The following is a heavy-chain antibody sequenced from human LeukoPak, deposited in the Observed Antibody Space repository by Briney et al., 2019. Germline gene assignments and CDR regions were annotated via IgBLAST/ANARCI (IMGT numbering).Heavy chain of an antibody. CDR2: ISSSSSTI. V-gene: IGHV3-48*01. D-gene: IGHD3-9*01. CDR3: ARVLRYFDWLEGYYMDV. J-gene: IGHJ6*03. CDR1: GFTFSSYS. Sequence: GGSLRLSCAASGFTFSSYSMNWVRQAPGKGLEWVSYISSSSSTIYYADSVKGRFTISRGNAKNSLYLQMNSLRAEDTAVYYCARVLRYFDWLEGYYMDVWGKGTTVTVSS.